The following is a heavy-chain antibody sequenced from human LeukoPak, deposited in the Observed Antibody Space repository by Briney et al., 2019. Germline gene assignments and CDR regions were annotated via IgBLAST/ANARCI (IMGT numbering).Heavy chain of an antibody. CDR1: GFTFSSYG. CDR3: ARDHGYFHH. J-gene: IGHJ1*01. V-gene: IGHV3-33*01. Sequence: AGGSLRLSCAASGFTFSSYGMHWVCQAPGKGLEWVAAIWYDGSNKYYGDSVKGRFTISRDNSKNTLYLQMNSLRAEDTSVYYCARDHGYFHHWGQGTLVTVSS. CDR2: IWYDGSNK.